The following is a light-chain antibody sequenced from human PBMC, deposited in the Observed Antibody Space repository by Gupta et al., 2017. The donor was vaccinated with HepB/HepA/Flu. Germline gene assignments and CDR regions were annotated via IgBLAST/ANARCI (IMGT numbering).Light chain of an antibody. J-gene: IGKJ3*01. CDR3: QQVDSYPLT. CDR1: QDISKW. CDR2: SAS. V-gene: IGKV1-12*01. Sequence: DIQMTQSPSSVSASVGDRVTITCRASQDISKWLAWYQHKPGKAPELLIFSASNLQTGVPSRFSGTGSGTDFTLTISSLQPEDFATYYCQQVDSYPLTFGPGTKVDI.